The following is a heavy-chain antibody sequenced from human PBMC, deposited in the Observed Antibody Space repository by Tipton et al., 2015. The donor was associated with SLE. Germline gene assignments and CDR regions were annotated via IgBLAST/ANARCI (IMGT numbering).Heavy chain of an antibody. CDR3: ARAPLGSVPLDY. D-gene: IGHD1-26*01. CDR1: GGSFSGYY. CDR2: INHSGST. Sequence: TLSLTCAVYGGSFSGYYRSWIRQPPGKGLEWIGEINHSGSTNYNPSLKSRVTISVDTSKNQLSLKLSSVTAADTAVYYCARAPLGSVPLDYWGQGTLVTVSS. V-gene: IGHV4-34*01. J-gene: IGHJ4*02.